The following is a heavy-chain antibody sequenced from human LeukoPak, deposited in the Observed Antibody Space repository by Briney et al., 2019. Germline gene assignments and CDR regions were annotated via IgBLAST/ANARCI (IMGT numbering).Heavy chain of an antibody. Sequence: ASVKVFCKASGYTFTDDYIHWVQQAPGKGLEWMGRLDPEDGETIFAEKFQARVTITADTSTDTSYMELSSLTSEDTAIYYCATSRVGPTIDYWGQGTLVTVSS. J-gene: IGHJ4*02. D-gene: IGHD1-26*01. V-gene: IGHV1-69-2*01. CDR1: GYTFTDDY. CDR3: ATSRVGPTIDY. CDR2: LDPEDGET.